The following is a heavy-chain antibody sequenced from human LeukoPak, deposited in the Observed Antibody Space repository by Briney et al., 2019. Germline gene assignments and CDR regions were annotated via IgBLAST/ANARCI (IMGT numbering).Heavy chain of an antibody. CDR2: INPSGGST. D-gene: IGHD3-22*01. V-gene: IGHV1-46*01. CDR1: GYTFTGYY. CDR3: ARGGDSSGYYYSDYGMDV. Sequence: ASVKVSCKASGYTFTGYYMHWVRQAPGQGLEWMGIINPSGGSTSYAQKFQGRVTMTRDTSTSTVYMELSSLRSEDTAVYYCARGGDSSGYYYSDYGMDVWGQGTTVTVSS. J-gene: IGHJ6*02.